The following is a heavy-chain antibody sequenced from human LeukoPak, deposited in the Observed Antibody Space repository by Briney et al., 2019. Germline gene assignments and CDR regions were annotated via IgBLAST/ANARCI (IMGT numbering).Heavy chain of an antibody. J-gene: IGHJ4*02. V-gene: IGHV3-48*01. D-gene: IGHD4-11*01. CDR3: ARGLALGLTVTPKAFDY. Sequence: GGSLRLSCVVSGFTFDSYSMNWGRQAPGKGLEWISYISNSGSPIYYADSVKGRFTISRDKDKSSLYLQMNSLAADDTAVYYCARGLALGLTVTPKAFDYWGQGTLVTVSS. CDR2: ISNSGSPI. CDR1: GFTFDSYS.